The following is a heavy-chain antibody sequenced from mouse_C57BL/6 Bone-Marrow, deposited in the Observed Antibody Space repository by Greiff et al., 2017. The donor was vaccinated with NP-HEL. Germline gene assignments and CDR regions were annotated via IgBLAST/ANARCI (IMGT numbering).Heavy chain of an antibody. CDR3: ASSLYWYIDV. CDR2: IYPGSGST. V-gene: IGHV1-55*01. J-gene: IGHJ1*03. CDR1: GYTFTSYW. Sequence: QVQLQQSGAELVKPGASVKMSCKASGYTFTSYWITWVKQRPGQGLEWIGDIYPGSGSTNYNEKFKSKATLTVDTSSSTAYMQLSSLTSEDSAVYYCASSLYWYIDVWGTRTTVTVSS. D-gene: IGHD1-1*01.